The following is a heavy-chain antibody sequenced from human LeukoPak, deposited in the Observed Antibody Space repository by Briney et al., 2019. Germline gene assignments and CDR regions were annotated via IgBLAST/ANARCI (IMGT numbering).Heavy chain of an antibody. Sequence: SETLSLTCAVYGGSFSGYYWSWICQPPGKGLEWIGEINHSGSTNYNPSLKSRVTISADTSKNQFSLKLSSVTAADTAVYYCARDGAYKYYGMDVWGQGTTVTVSS. V-gene: IGHV4-34*01. CDR3: ARDGAYKYYGMDV. CDR1: GGSFSGYY. D-gene: IGHD1-14*01. CDR2: INHSGST. J-gene: IGHJ6*02.